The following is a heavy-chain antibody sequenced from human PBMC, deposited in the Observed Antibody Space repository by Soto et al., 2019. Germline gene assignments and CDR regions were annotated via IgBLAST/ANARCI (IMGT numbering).Heavy chain of an antibody. CDR3: ARVGSREITFFGVVSSPYYYMDV. J-gene: IGHJ6*03. V-gene: IGHV3-11*01. CDR1: GFTFSDYY. D-gene: IGHD3-3*01. Sequence: GGSLRLSCAASGFTFSDYYMSWIRQAPGKGLEWVSYISSSGSTIYYADSVKGRFTISRDNAKNSLYLQMNSLRAEDTAVYYCARVGSREITFFGVVSSPYYYMDVWGKGTTVTVSS. CDR2: ISSSGSTI.